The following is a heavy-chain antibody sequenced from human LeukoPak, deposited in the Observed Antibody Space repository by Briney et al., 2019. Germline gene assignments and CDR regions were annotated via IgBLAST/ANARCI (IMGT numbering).Heavy chain of an antibody. CDR3: VLYYYDSSGYFDGFDY. CDR2: INHSGST. V-gene: IGHV4-34*01. Sequence: SETLSLTCAVYGGSFSGYYWSWIRRPPGKGLEWIGEINHSGSTNYNPSLKSRVTISVDTSKNQFSLKLSSVTAADTAVYYCVLYYYDSSGYFDGFDYWGQGTLVTVSS. D-gene: IGHD3-22*01. CDR1: GGSFSGYY. J-gene: IGHJ4*02.